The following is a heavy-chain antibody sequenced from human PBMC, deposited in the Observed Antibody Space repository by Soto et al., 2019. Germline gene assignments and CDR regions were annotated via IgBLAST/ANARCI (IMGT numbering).Heavy chain of an antibody. CDR3: ARHHGPTTSENWFDP. Sequence: ASVKVSCKASGYTFFTYDISWVRQAPGQGLEWMGWISTYSGDTKYAQKFQGRVTMTTDKSTTTAYLELRSLRSDDTAVYYCARHHGPTTSENWFDPWGQGTLVTVSS. V-gene: IGHV1-18*01. J-gene: IGHJ5*02. CDR2: ISTYSGDT. CDR1: GYTFFTYD. D-gene: IGHD5-12*01.